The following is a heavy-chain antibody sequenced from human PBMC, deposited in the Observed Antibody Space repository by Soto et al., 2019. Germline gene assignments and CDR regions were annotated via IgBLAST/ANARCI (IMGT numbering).Heavy chain of an antibody. D-gene: IGHD6-6*01. Sequence: SLRLSFPTAGLTSNTFGMFRVRQAPGKGLEWVAVMSYDGSNKFYEDSVKGRFSISRDNSKNTLHLQMNSLRAEDTAVYYCALSNNIASQFDSWGQGTRVSVSS. CDR1: GLTSNTFG. CDR3: ALSNNIASQFDS. V-gene: IGHV3-30*03. CDR2: MSYDGSNK. J-gene: IGHJ5*01.